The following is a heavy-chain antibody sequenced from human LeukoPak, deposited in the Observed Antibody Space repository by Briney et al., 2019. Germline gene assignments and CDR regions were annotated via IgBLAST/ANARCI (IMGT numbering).Heavy chain of an antibody. Sequence: KTGGSLRLSCAASGFTFSDYYMSWIRQAPGKGLEWVPYISSSGSTIYYADSVKGRFTISRDNAKNSLYLQMNSLRAEDTAVYYCARKSPPGIAVAGYYFDYWGQGTLVTVSS. V-gene: IGHV3-11*01. CDR3: ARKSPPGIAVAGYYFDY. CDR2: ISSSGSTI. D-gene: IGHD6-19*01. CDR1: GFTFSDYY. J-gene: IGHJ4*02.